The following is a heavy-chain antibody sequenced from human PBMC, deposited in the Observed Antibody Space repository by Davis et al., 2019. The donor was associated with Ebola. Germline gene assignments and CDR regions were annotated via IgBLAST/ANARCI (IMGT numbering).Heavy chain of an antibody. D-gene: IGHD4-17*01. CDR3: ARNTYGAFDY. Sequence: GGSLRLSCAASGFTFSSYGMSWVRQAPGKGLEWVSGINWNGGSTGYADSVKGRFTISRDNARNSLYLQMNSLRAEDTALYYCARNTYGAFDYWGQGTLVTVSS. V-gene: IGHV3-20*04. CDR1: GFTFSSYG. CDR2: INWNGGST. J-gene: IGHJ4*02.